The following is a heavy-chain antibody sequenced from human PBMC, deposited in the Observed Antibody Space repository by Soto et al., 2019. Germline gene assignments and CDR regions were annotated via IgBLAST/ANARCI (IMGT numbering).Heavy chain of an antibody. CDR1: GFIFGHYY. CDR2: ITESVDTT. CDR3: ARDRGIVATGVGYYFDY. Sequence: QVQLVESGGDLVKPGGSLRLSCAASGFIFGHYYMSWIRQAPGKGLEWISYITESVDTTSYADSVKGRFTISRDNAQNSLYLQMNSLRVEDTAVYYCARDRGIVATGVGYYFDYWGQGTLVTVSS. D-gene: IGHD5-12*01. J-gene: IGHJ4*02. V-gene: IGHV3-11*01.